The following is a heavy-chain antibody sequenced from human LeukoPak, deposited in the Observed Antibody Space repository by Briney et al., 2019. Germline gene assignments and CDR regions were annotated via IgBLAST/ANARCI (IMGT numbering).Heavy chain of an antibody. CDR1: GGSISSYY. J-gene: IGHJ4*02. CDR3: ARTHWNYGLEADY. V-gene: IGHV4-59*01. D-gene: IGHD1-7*01. Sequence: SETLSLTCTVSGGSISSYYWSWIRQPPGKGLEWIGYIYYSGSTNYNPSLKSRVTISVDTSKNQFSLKLSSVTAADTAVYYCARTHWNYGLEADYWGQGTLVSVSS. CDR2: IYYSGST.